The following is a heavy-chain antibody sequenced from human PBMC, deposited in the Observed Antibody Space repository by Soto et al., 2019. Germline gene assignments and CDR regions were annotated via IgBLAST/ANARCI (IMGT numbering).Heavy chain of an antibody. Sequence: LRLSCAASGFTFSRNAMSWVRQAPGKGLEWVSVMSGSGGSTYYADSVTGRFTISRDNSKNTLYLQMNSLRAEDTAVYYCAKGYREYSSSWFDYWGQGTLVTVSS. CDR3: AKGYREYSSSWFDY. D-gene: IGHD6-13*01. V-gene: IGHV3-23*01. CDR2: MSGSGGST. CDR1: GFTFSRNA. J-gene: IGHJ4*02.